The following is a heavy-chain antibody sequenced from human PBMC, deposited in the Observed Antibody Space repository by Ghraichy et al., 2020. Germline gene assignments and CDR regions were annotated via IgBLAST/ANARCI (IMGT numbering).Heavy chain of an antibody. V-gene: IGHV3-53*01. Sequence: GGSLRLSCAASGFTVSSNHMSWVRQAPGKGLEWVSVIYRDGSAFYTDSVKGRFTISRDSSKNTLQLQMNSLRAEDTAVYYCARGTYCGGGDCSFFDYWGQGTLVTVSS. CDR3: ARGTYCGGGDCSFFDY. J-gene: IGHJ4*02. D-gene: IGHD2-21*01. CDR1: GFTVSSNH. CDR2: IYRDGSA.